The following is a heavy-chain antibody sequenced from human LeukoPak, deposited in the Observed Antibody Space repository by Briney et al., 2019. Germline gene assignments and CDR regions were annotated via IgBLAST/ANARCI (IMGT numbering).Heavy chain of an antibody. J-gene: IGHJ3*02. CDR1: GFTFSSYA. Sequence: GGSLRLSCAASGFTFSSYAMHWVRQAPGKGLEWVAVISYDGSNKYYADSVKGRFTISRDNSKNTLYLQMNSLRAEDTAVYYCARGRSPYYYDSSGYYGHDAFDIWGQGTMVTVSS. CDR2: ISYDGSNK. V-gene: IGHV3-30*04. D-gene: IGHD3-22*01. CDR3: ARGRSPYYYDSSGYYGHDAFDI.